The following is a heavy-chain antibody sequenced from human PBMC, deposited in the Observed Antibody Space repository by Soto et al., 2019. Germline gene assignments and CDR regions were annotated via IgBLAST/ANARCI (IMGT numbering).Heavy chain of an antibody. V-gene: IGHV3-30*18. Sequence: GGSLRLSCAASGFTFSSYAMSWVRQAPGKGLEWVAVISYDGSNKYYADSVKGRFTISRDNSKNTLYLQMNSLRAEDTAVYYCAKARVATARKIQLWFFGDYYGMDVWGQGTTVTVSS. D-gene: IGHD5-18*01. CDR2: ISYDGSNK. CDR3: AKARVATARKIQLWFFGDYYGMDV. J-gene: IGHJ6*02. CDR1: GFTFSSYA.